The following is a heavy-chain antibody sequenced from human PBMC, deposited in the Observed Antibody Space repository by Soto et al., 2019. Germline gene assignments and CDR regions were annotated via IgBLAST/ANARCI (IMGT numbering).Heavy chain of an antibody. J-gene: IGHJ2*01. V-gene: IGHV4-59*01. CDR2: IYYSGST. Sequence: SETLSLTCTVSGGSIGSYYWSWIRQPPGKGLEWIGYIYYSGSTNYNPSLKSRVTISVDTSKNQFSLKLSSVTAADTAVYYCAREFRLFYDCYGDYPHLHSYPTRRSSDL. CDR3: AREFRLFYDCYGDYPHLHSYPTRRSSDL. CDR1: GGSIGSYY. D-gene: IGHD4-17*01.